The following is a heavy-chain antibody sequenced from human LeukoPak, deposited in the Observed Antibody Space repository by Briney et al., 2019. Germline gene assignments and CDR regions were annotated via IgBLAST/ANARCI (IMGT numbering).Heavy chain of an antibody. CDR2: IYYSGST. CDR1: GGSISSSSYY. Sequence: SETLSLTCTVSGGSISSSSYYWGWIRQPPGKGLEWIGSIYYSGSTYYNPSLKSRVTISVDTSKNQFSLKLGSVTAADTAVYYCARSTIFGVVIQFNWFDPWGQGTLVTVSS. V-gene: IGHV4-39*01. J-gene: IGHJ5*02. D-gene: IGHD3-3*01. CDR3: ARSTIFGVVIQFNWFDP.